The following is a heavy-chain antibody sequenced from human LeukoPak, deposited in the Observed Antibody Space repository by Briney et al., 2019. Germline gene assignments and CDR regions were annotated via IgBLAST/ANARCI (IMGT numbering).Heavy chain of an antibody. V-gene: IGHV3-23*01. Sequence: GGSLRLSCAASGFTFSSYAMSWVRQAPGKGLEWVSAISGSGGSTYYADSVKGRFTISRDNSKNTLYLQMNSLRAEDTAEYYCAKSMTTVTTSGRVGYWGQGTLVTVSS. CDR2: ISGSGGST. CDR3: AKSMTTVTTSGRVGY. J-gene: IGHJ4*02. CDR1: GFTFSSYA. D-gene: IGHD4-17*01.